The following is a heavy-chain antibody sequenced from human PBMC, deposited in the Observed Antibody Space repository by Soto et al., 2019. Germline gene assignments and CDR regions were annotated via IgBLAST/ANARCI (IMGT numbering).Heavy chain of an antibody. CDR3: AKGPGVPLSYYYYGMDV. D-gene: IGHD3-10*01. CDR1: GFTFSSYA. J-gene: IGHJ6*02. CDR2: ISGSGGST. Sequence: EVQLLESGGGLVQPGGSLSLSCAASGFTFSSYAMSWVRQAPGKGLEWVSAISGSGGSTYYADSVKGRFTISRDNSTKTLSLQMNSLRAEDTAVYYCAKGPGVPLSYYYYGMDVWGQGTTVTFSS. V-gene: IGHV3-23*01.